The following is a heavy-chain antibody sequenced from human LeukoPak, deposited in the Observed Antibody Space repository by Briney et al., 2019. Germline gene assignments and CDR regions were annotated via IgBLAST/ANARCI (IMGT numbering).Heavy chain of an antibody. CDR1: GFTFSIYA. Sequence: GGSLRLSCAASGFTFSIYAMSWVRQAPGKGLEWVSGISGSGGSTYYADSVKGRFTISRDNSKNTLYLQMNSLRAEDTAVYYCAKLLDSGWANYYYGMDVWGQGTTVTVSS. CDR2: ISGSGGST. J-gene: IGHJ6*02. V-gene: IGHV3-23*01. CDR3: AKLLDSGWANYYYGMDV. D-gene: IGHD6-19*01.